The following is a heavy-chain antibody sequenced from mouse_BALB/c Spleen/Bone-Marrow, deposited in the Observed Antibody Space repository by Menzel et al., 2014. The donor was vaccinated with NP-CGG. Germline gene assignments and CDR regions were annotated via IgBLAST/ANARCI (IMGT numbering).Heavy chain of an antibody. CDR1: GFDFSRYW. D-gene: IGHD1-2*01. CDR3: ARLGYYGSFAY. V-gene: IGHV4-1*02. Sequence: EVHLVESGGGLVQPGGSLKLSCAASGFDFSRYWMSWVRQAPGKGLEWIGEINPDSNTINYTPSLKDKFIISRDNAKNTLYLQMSKVRSEDTALYYCARLGYYGSFAYWGQATLVTVSA. CDR2: INPDSNTI. J-gene: IGHJ3*01.